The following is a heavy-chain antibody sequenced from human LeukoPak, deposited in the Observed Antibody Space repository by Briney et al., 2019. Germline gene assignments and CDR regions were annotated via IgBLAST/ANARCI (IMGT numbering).Heavy chain of an antibody. CDR1: GGSISSGSYY. V-gene: IGHV4-61*02. J-gene: IGHJ4*02. CDR3: ARADRITGTDFDY. D-gene: IGHD1-20*01. Sequence: SETLSLTCTVSGGSISSGSYYWSWIRQPAGKGLEWIGSIYTSGSTNYNPSLKSRVTISVDTSKNQFSLKLSSVTAADTAVYYCARADRITGTDFDYWGQGTLVTVSS. CDR2: IYTSGST.